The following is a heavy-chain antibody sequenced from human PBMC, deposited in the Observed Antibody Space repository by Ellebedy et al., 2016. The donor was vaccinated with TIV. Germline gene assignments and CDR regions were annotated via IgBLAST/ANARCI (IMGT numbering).Heavy chain of an antibody. Sequence: MPSETLSLTCTISDGSISTYYWTRIRQPPGEGLEYIGYIYYSGSTNYNPSLKTRVTISVDMSKNQPSLKLSSVTAADTAMYYCARHFPLGGTSNCPGCDAFDVWGLGTMVTVSS. CDR2: IYYSGST. CDR1: DGSISTYY. J-gene: IGHJ3*01. V-gene: IGHV4-59*08. D-gene: IGHD4-11*01. CDR3: ARHFPLGGTSNCPGCDAFDV.